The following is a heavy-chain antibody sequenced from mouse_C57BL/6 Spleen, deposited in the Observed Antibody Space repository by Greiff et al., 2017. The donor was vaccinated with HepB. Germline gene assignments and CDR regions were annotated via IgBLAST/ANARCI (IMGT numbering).Heavy chain of an antibody. Sequence: QVQLQQPGAELVMPGASVKLSCKVSGYTFTSYWMHWVKQRPGQGREWIGEIDPSDSYTNYNQKFKGKSTLTVDKSSSTAYMQLSSLTTEDSAVYCSARCGVRYFDVWGTGTTVTVS. D-gene: IGHD2-1*01. CDR3: ARCGVRYFDV. CDR2: IDPSDSYT. V-gene: IGHV1-69*01. CDR1: GYTFTSYW. J-gene: IGHJ1*03.